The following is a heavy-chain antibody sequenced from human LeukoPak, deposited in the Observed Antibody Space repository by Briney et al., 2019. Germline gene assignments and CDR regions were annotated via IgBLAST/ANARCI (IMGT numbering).Heavy chain of an antibody. CDR3: VGTIASRGSEY. CDR1: GFTFGKYW. CDR2: ISGSGESR. V-gene: IGHV3-23*01. D-gene: IGHD6-6*01. J-gene: IGHJ4*02. Sequence: GGSLRLSCVASGFTFGKYWMSWVRQAPGKGLEWVSGISGSGESRYYADSVKGRFTVSRDNAKNTVYLQMNNLRVDDTAMYYCVGTIASRGSEYWGQGALVTVSS.